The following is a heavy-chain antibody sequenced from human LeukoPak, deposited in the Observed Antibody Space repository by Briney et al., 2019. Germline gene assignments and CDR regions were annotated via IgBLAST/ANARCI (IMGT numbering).Heavy chain of an antibody. D-gene: IGHD3-22*01. J-gene: IGHJ6*02. Sequence: SETLSLTCTVSGGSISSYYWSWTRQPPGKGLEWIGYIYYSGSTNYNPSLKSRVTISVDTSKNQFSLKLSSVTAADTAVYYCAGSYYDSSGYYYYYYGMDVWGQGTTVTVSS. CDR2: IYYSGST. V-gene: IGHV4-59*08. CDR3: AGSYYDSSGYYYYYYGMDV. CDR1: GGSISSYY.